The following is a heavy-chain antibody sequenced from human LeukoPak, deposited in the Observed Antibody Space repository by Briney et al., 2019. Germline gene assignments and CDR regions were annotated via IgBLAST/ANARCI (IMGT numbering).Heavy chain of an antibody. CDR1: GFTFSDYY. Sequence: GGSLRLSCAASGFTFSDYYMSWIRQAPGKGLEWVSYISSSGSTIYYADSVKGRFTIPRDNAKNSLYLQMNSLRAEDTAVYYCARDRVDGYNCPYYFDYWGQGTLVTVSS. J-gene: IGHJ4*02. D-gene: IGHD5-24*01. CDR3: ARDRVDGYNCPYYFDY. CDR2: ISSSGSTI. V-gene: IGHV3-11*01.